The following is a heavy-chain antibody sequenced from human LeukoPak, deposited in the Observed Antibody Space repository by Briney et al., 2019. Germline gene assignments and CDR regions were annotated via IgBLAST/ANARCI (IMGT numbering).Heavy chain of an antibody. V-gene: IGHV6-1*01. CDR1: GDSVSSNSAC. D-gene: IGHD3-22*01. J-gene: IGHJ4*02. CDR3: AREDTSGYYSAFDY. CDR2: TYYWSKWYN. Sequence: SQTLSLTCAISGDSVSSNSACWDWIRKSPSRGLEWLGRTYYWSKWYNDYAVSVKSRITINPDTSKNQFSLQRNSVTPEDTAVYYCAREDTSGYYSAFDYWGQGTLVTVSS.